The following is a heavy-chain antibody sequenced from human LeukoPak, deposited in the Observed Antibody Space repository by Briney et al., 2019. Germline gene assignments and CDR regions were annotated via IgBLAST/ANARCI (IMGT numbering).Heavy chain of an antibody. Sequence: GRSLRLSCAASGFTLGNHCMDWVRQAPGKGRGWVANTKYEGSQKYYGDSVKGRFTISRDNAKKLVYLEMNSVRAEDTAVYSCLSSLDDWGQGTLVTVSS. CDR2: TKYEGSQK. J-gene: IGHJ4*02. CDR1: GFTLGNHC. CDR3: LSSLDD. V-gene: IGHV3-7*01.